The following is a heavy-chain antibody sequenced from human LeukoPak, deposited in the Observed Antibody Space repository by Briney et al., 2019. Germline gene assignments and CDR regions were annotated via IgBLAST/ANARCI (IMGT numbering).Heavy chain of an antibody. Sequence: ASVNVSFKASGYTFTMYDINWVRQAPGQGREWMGWMNPNRGNTGYAQKFQGRVTMTRNTSISTAYMELSSLRSEDTAVYYCARVFADPNWFDPWGQGTLVTVSS. CDR2: MNPNRGNT. J-gene: IGHJ5*02. CDR1: GYTFTMYD. CDR3: ARVFADPNWFDP. D-gene: IGHD3-3*01. V-gene: IGHV1-8*01.